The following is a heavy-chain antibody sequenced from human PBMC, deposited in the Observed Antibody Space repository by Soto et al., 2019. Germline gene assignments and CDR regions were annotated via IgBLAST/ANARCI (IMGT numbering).Heavy chain of an antibody. CDR1: AGTFSSYA. V-gene: IGHV1-69*13. CDR3: ARGSRGDIPLGP. CDR2: IIPIFGTA. D-gene: IGHD2-8*02. Sequence: SVKLSCKASAGTFSSYAMSWVRQAPGQGLEWMGGIIPIFGTANYAQKFQGRVTITADESTSTAYMELSSLRSEDTAVYYCARGSRGDIPLGPWGQGTLVTVSS. J-gene: IGHJ5*02.